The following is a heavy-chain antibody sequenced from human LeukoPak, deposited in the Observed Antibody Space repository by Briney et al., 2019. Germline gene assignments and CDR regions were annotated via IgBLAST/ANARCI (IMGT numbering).Heavy chain of an antibody. CDR1: GYTFTGYY. CDR3: ARPPRIAVAGQGY. Sequence: ASVTVSCKASGYTFTGYYMHWVRQAPGQGLEWMGWINPNSGGTNYAQKFQGRVTMTRDTSISTAYMELSRLRSDDTAVYYCARPPRIAVAGQGYWGQGTLVTVSS. J-gene: IGHJ4*02. CDR2: INPNSGGT. V-gene: IGHV1-2*02. D-gene: IGHD6-19*01.